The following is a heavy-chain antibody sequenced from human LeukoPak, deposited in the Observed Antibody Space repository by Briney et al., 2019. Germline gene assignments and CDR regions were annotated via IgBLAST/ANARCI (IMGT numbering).Heavy chain of an antibody. D-gene: IGHD2-15*01. V-gene: IGHV3-30*02. J-gene: IGHJ4*02. CDR3: ARDLEPYCSGGSCSRLGY. CDR1: GFTFSSYG. CDR2: IRYDGSNK. Sequence: GRSLRLSCAASGFTFSSYGMHWVRQAPGKGLEWVAFIRYDGSNKYYADSVKGRFTISRDNSKNTLCLQMNSLRAEDTAVYYCARDLEPYCSGGSCSRLGYWGQGTLVTVSS.